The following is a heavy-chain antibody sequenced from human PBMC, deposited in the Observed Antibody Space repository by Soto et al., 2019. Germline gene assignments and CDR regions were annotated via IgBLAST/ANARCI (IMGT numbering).Heavy chain of an antibody. Sequence: GGSLRLSCAASGFTFSSYAMHWVRQAPGKGLEWVAVISYDGSNKYYADSVKGRFTISRDNSKNTLYLQMNSLRAEDTAVYYCARNLGDYLLWAFDIWGQGTMVTVSS. J-gene: IGHJ3*02. CDR2: ISYDGSNK. D-gene: IGHD4-17*01. CDR1: GFTFSSYA. V-gene: IGHV3-30-3*01. CDR3: ARNLGDYLLWAFDI.